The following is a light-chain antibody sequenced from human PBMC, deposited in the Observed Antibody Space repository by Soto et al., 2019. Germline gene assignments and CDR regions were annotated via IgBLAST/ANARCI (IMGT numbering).Light chain of an antibody. CDR2: DVS. Sequence: QSALTQPASVSGSPGQSITISCTGTSSDVGGYNYVSWYQQHPGKAPKVMIYDVSNQPSGVSNRFSGSQSGNTASLTISGLQAEDEADYYCSSYTTSSTLVFGGGTKLTVL. CDR1: SSDVGGYNY. V-gene: IGLV2-14*01. CDR3: SSYTTSSTLV. J-gene: IGLJ3*02.